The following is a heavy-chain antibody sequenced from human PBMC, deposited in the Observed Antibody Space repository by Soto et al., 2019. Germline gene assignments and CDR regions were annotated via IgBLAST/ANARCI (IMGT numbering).Heavy chain of an antibody. CDR1: GFTFSSSA. CDR3: AREVAGFDY. V-gene: IGHV3-30-3*01. CDR2: IAYDGSNK. Sequence: QVQLVESGGGVVQPGRSLRLSCAASGFTFSSSAMHWVRQAPGKGLEWVAVIAYDGSNKYYADSVKGRFTISRDNYKNKLYLQMNSLRAEDTAVYYCAREVAGFDYWGQGTLVTVSS. J-gene: IGHJ4*02. D-gene: IGHD2-15*01.